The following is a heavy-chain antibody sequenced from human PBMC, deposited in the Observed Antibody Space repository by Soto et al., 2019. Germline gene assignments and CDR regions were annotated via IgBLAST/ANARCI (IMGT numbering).Heavy chain of an antibody. CDR3: ARGANWFDP. J-gene: IGHJ5*02. Sequence: SETLSLTCTVSGGYISSYYWSWIRQPPGKGLEWIGYIYYSGSTNYNPSLKSRVTISVDTSKNQFSLKLSSVTAADTAVYYCARGANWFDPWGQGTLVTVS. CDR1: GGYISSYY. V-gene: IGHV4-59*01. CDR2: IYYSGST.